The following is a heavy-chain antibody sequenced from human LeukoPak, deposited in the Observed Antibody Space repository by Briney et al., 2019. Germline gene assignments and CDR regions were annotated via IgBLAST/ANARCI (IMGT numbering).Heavy chain of an antibody. CDR1: GGSISSYY. CDR2: IYTSGSI. Sequence: SETLSLTCTVSGGSISSYYWSWIRQPAGKGLEWIGRIYTSGSITYNPSLKSRVSMSVDTSKNQFSLKLSSVTAADTAVYYCARGRRVPAAIYYYYYYMDVWGKGTTVTISS. J-gene: IGHJ6*03. D-gene: IGHD2-2*01. V-gene: IGHV4-4*07. CDR3: ARGRRVPAAIYYYYYYMDV.